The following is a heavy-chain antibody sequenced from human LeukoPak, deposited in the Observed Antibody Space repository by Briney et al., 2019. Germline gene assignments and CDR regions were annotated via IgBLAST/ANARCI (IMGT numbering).Heavy chain of an antibody. CDR3: ARQPYCGGDCPAPFDY. CDR1: GYSINNYW. Sequence: PGESLKISCKGSGYSINNYWIGWVRQMPGKGLEWMGIIYPADSDIRYSPSFQGQVTISADKSISTAYLQWSSLKASDTAMYYCARQPYCGGDCPAPFDYWGQGTLVTVSS. D-gene: IGHD2-21*02. V-gene: IGHV5-51*01. J-gene: IGHJ4*02. CDR2: IYPADSDI.